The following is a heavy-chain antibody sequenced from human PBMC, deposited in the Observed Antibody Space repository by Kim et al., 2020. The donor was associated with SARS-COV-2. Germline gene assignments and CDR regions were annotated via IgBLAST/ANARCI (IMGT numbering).Heavy chain of an antibody. D-gene: IGHD4-17*01. CDR3: ARGHSHDYGDSQGESDAFDI. CDR1: GFTFSDYY. CDR2: ISSSGSTI. V-gene: IGHV3-11*01. Sequence: GGSLRLSCAASGFTFSDYYMSWIRQAPGKGLEWVSYISSSGSTIYYADSVKGRVTISRDNAKNSLYLQMNSLRAEDTAVYYCARGHSHDYGDSQGESDAFDIWGQGTMVTVSS. J-gene: IGHJ3*02.